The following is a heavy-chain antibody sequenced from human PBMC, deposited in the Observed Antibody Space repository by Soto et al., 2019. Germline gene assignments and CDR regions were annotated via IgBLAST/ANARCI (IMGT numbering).Heavy chain of an antibody. D-gene: IGHD2-2*01. J-gene: IGHJ3*02. CDR3: AKVGSNIVVVPAIRAFDI. Sequence: PGGSLRLSCAASGFTFSSYAMSWVRQAPGKGLEWVSAISGSGGSTYYADSVKGRFTISRDNSKNTLYLQMNSLRAEDTAVYYCAKVGSNIVVVPAIRAFDIWGQGTMVTVSS. CDR1: GFTFSSYA. CDR2: ISGSGGST. V-gene: IGHV3-23*01.